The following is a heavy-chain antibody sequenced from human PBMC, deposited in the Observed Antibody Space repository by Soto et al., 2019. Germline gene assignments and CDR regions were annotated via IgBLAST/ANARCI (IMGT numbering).Heavy chain of an antibody. V-gene: IGHV4-4*07. CDR1: SGSISSFY. Sequence: QVQLQESGPGLVKPSETLSLTCTVSSGSISSFYWSWIRQPAGKGLEWIGRIYSGGSNNYNPSLKSRVTMSVDTSKNQSSLRLSSVTAADTAMYYCARGSSRWDYWGQGTLVTVSS. CDR3: ARGSSRWDY. CDR2: IYSGGSN. D-gene: IGHD6-13*01. J-gene: IGHJ4*02.